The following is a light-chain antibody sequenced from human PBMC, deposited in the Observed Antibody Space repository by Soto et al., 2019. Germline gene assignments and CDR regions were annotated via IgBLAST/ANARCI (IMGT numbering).Light chain of an antibody. J-gene: IGKJ5*01. Sequence: DIQMTQSPSFLSASVGDRVTIACRASKSISSYLNWYQQKPGKATKLLIYAASSLQSGVPSRFSGSGSGTEFALTISGLQPDDFASYYCQQFNSYPITFGQGTRLE. CDR2: AAS. CDR1: KSISSY. V-gene: IGKV1-39*01. CDR3: QQFNSYPIT.